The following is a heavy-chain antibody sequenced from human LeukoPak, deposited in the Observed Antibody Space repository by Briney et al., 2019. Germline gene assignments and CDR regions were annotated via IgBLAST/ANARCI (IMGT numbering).Heavy chain of an antibody. J-gene: IGHJ1*01. Sequence: GGSLRLSCAASGVTFSDYRMTWIRQAPGKGPEWVSYISSRGRTIYYADSVKGRFTISRDNAKNSLYLQMNSLRAEDTAVYYCAGSYDSSGFSEHWGQGTLVTVSS. CDR2: ISSRGRTI. CDR1: GVTFSDYR. V-gene: IGHV3-11*01. D-gene: IGHD3-22*01. CDR3: AGSYDSSGFSEH.